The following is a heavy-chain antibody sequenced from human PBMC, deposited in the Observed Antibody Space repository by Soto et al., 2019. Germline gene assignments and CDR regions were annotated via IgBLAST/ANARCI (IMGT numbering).Heavy chain of an antibody. J-gene: IGHJ4*02. CDR2: IYKSATT. V-gene: IGHV4-30-4*01. CDR1: GDSISNLDYF. D-gene: IGHD5-18*01. CDR3: ARHGGRNGYSYGLGYFDY. Sequence: PSETLSLTCSVSGDSISNLDYFWAWIRQPPGQALEYIGYIYKSATTYYNPSFESRVAISVDTSKNQFSLKLSSVTAADTAVYYCARHGGRNGYSYGLGYFDYWGQGTLVTVSS.